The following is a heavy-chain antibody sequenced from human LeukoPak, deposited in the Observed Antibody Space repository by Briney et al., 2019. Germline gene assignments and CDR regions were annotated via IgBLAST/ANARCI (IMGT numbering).Heavy chain of an antibody. CDR2: IWHDGSNK. J-gene: IGHJ4*02. CDR3: ARGLSDGYCRGGTCPDFDY. CDR1: GFSFNTFG. V-gene: IGHV3-33*01. Sequence: GGSLRLSCTASGFSFNTFGMHWVRQPPGKGLEWVAVIWHDGSNKYYADSVKGRFTISRDDSKNTVYVQMNSLRVEDTAVYYCARGLSDGYCRGGTCPDFDYWGLGSLVTVSS. D-gene: IGHD2-15*01.